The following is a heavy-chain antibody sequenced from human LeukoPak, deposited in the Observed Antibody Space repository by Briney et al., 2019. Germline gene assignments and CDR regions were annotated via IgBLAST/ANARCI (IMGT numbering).Heavy chain of an antibody. Sequence: PGGSLRLSCAASGFTFDDYAMHWVRQAPGKGLEWVSGISWNSGSIGYADSVKVRFTISRDNAKNSLYLQMNSLRAEDTALYYCAKALTYYYDSSGYRSPLDYWGQGTLVTVSS. CDR3: AKALTYYYDSSGYRSPLDY. V-gene: IGHV3-9*01. D-gene: IGHD3-22*01. CDR1: GFTFDDYA. J-gene: IGHJ4*02. CDR2: ISWNSGSI.